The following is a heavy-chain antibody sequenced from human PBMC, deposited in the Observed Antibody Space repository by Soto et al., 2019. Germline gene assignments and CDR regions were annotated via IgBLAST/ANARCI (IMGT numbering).Heavy chain of an antibody. J-gene: IGHJ4*02. CDR1: GGSFSGYY. V-gene: IGHV4-34*01. CDR3: ARGGRDIVVVPAVRYFDY. CDR2: INHSGST. Sequence: PSKTLSLTCAVYGGSFSGYYWSWIRQPPGKGLEWIGEINHSGSTNYNPSLKSRVTISVDTSKNQFSLKLSSVTAADTAVYYCARGGRDIVVVPAVRYFDYWGQGTLVTVSS. D-gene: IGHD2-2*01.